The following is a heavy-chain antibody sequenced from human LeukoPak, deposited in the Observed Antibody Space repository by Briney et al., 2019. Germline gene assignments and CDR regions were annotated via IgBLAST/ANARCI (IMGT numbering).Heavy chain of an antibody. D-gene: IGHD4-17*01. CDR2: ISSNGGST. Sequence: PGGSLRLSCAASGFTFSSYAMHWVRQAPGKGLEYVSAISSNGGSTYYANSVKDRFTISRDNSKNTLYLQMGSLRAEDMAVYYCARGSRRSNGDYAGDYWGQGTLVTVSS. CDR3: ARGSRRSNGDYAGDY. J-gene: IGHJ4*02. V-gene: IGHV3-64*01. CDR1: GFTFSSYA.